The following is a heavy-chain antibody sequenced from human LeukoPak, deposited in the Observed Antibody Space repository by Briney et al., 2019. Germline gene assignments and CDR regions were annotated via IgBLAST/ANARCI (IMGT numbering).Heavy chain of an antibody. CDR2: IKSKIDGETT. Sequence: KPGGSLRLSCAASGFAVSSNHMNWVRQAPGKGLEWVGRIKSKIDGETTDYPAPVKGRFTISRDDSKNTLYLQVNSLKTEDTAMYYCSTYLFDGSGYVLSDYWGQGTLVTVSS. D-gene: IGHD3-22*01. CDR3: STYLFDGSGYVLSDY. J-gene: IGHJ4*02. CDR1: GFAVSSNH. V-gene: IGHV3-15*01.